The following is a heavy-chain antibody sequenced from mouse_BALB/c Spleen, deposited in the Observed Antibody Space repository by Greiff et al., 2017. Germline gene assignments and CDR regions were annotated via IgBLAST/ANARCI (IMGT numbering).Heavy chain of an antibody. CDR1: GFSLTSYD. D-gene: IGHD3-3*01. Sequence: VKLMESGPGLVAPSQSLSITCTVSGFSLTSYDISWIRQPPGKGLEWLGVIWTGGGTNYNSAFMSRLSISKDNSKSQVFLKMNSLQTDDTAIYYCVRDRGNFFDYWGQGTTLTVSS. CDR2: IWTGGGT. CDR3: VRDRGNFFDY. J-gene: IGHJ2*01. V-gene: IGHV2-9-2*01.